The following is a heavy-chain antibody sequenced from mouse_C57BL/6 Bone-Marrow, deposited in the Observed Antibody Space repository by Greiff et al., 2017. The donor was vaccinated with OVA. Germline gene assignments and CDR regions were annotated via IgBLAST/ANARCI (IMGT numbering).Heavy chain of an antibody. J-gene: IGHJ4*01. V-gene: IGHV2-5*01. CDR2: IWRGGST. CDR1: GFSLTSYG. CDR3: AKKGSYYYGYCYAMDY. D-gene: IGHD1-1*01. Sequence: VQLQQSGPGLVQPSQSLSITCTVSGFSLTSYGVHWVRQSPGTGLEWLGVIWRGGSTDYNAAFMSRLSTTKDNSKSQVFFKMNSLQADDTAIYYCAKKGSYYYGYCYAMDYWGQGTSVTVSS.